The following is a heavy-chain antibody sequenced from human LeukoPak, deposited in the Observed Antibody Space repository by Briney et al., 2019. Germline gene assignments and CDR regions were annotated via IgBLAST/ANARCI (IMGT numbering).Heavy chain of an antibody. CDR1: GGTFSSYA. V-gene: IGHV1-69*13. J-gene: IGHJ3*02. CDR3: ARVSKGGDAFDI. D-gene: IGHD2/OR15-2a*01. Sequence: SVKVSCKASGGTFSSYAISWVRQAPGQELEWMGGIIPIFGTANYAQKFQGRVTITADESTSTAYMELSSLRSEDTAVYYCARVSKGGDAFDIWGQGTMVTVSS. CDR2: IIPIFGTA.